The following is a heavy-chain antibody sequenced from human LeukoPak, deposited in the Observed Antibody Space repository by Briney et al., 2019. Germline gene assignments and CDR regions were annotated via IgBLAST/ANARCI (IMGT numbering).Heavy chain of an antibody. CDR2: IYYSGST. J-gene: IGHJ5*02. V-gene: IGHV4-39*01. Sequence: PSETLSLTCTVSGGSISSSSYYWGWIRQPPGKGLEWIGSIYYSGSTYYNPSLKSRVTISVDTSKNQFSLKLSSVAAADTAVYYCARLGVRGQNNWFDPWGQGTLVTVSS. CDR1: GGSISSSSYY. D-gene: IGHD3-10*01. CDR3: ARLGVRGQNNWFDP.